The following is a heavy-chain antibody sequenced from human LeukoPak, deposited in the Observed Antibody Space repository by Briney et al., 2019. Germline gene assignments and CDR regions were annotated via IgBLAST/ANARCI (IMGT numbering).Heavy chain of an antibody. D-gene: IGHD3-3*01. Sequence: GASVKVSCKASGGTFSSYAISWVRQAPGQGLEWMGGIIPIFGTANYAQKFQGRVTITTDESTSTAYMELSSLRSEDTAVYYCARALPYDFWSGSMGRYFDYWGQGTLVTVSS. CDR2: IIPIFGTA. CDR3: ARALPYDFWSGSMGRYFDY. CDR1: GGTFSSYA. V-gene: IGHV1-69*05. J-gene: IGHJ4*02.